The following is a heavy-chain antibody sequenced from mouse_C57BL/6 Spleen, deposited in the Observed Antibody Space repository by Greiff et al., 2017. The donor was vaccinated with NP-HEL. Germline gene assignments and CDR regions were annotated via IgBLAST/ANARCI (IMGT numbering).Heavy chain of an antibody. J-gene: IGHJ2*01. D-gene: IGHD1-1*01. CDR3: ARGTTVVARDY. CDR2: IYPRSGNT. V-gene: IGHV1-81*01. Sequence: VQLQQSGAELARPGASVKLSCKASGYTFTSYGISWVKQRPGQGLEWIGEIYPRSGNTYYNEKFKGKATLTADKSSSTAYMELRSLTSEDSAVYFCARGTTVVARDYWGQGTTLTVSS. CDR1: GYTFTSYG.